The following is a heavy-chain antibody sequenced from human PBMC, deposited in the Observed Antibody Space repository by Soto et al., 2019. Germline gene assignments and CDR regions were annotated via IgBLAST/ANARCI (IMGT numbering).Heavy chain of an antibody. Sequence: SETLSLTCTVSGGSISSGDYYWSWIRQPPGKGLEWIGYIYYSGSTYYNPSLKSRVTISVDTSKNQFSLKLSSVTAADTAVYYCARTYISIFGVVISRFAPWGKGTLVTVSS. V-gene: IGHV4-30-4*01. CDR3: ARTYISIFGVVISRFAP. CDR2: IYYSGST. CDR1: GGSISSGDYY. D-gene: IGHD3-3*01. J-gene: IGHJ5*02.